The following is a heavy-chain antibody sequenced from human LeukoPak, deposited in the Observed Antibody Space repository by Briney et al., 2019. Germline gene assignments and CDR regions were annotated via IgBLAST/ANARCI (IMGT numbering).Heavy chain of an antibody. CDR2: IDQSGTT. J-gene: IGHJ4*02. V-gene: IGHV4-34*01. D-gene: IGHD3/OR15-3a*01. CDR3: ARVPHYYFGSGYFDT. CDR1: GGSFSGYY. Sequence: SETLSLTCFVNGGSFSGYYWSWIRQPPGKGLEWIGEIDQSGTTNDNPSLKSRVAISIDTSKKQFSLTLPSMTAADTAVYYCARVPHYYFGSGYFDTWGQGTRVTVSS.